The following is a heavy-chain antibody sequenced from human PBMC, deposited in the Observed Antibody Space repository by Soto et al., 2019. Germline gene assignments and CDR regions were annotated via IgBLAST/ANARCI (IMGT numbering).Heavy chain of an antibody. CDR1: GDTFTFYS. D-gene: IGHD3-10*01. J-gene: IGHJ4*02. Sequence: QVQLVQSGAEVKKPGSSVRVSCKASGDTFTFYSIHWVRQAPGLGLEWMGRINPILSMSNYAQRFQGRVTIPAKKSTSTAYMELSSLRSEDTAMYYCASCYGSGYRALDYWGQGALVTVSS. CDR3: ASCYGSGYRALDY. CDR2: INPILSMS. V-gene: IGHV1-69*02.